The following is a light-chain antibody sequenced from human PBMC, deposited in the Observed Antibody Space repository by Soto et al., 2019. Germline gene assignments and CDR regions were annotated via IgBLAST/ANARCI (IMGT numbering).Light chain of an antibody. CDR2: GAS. CDR1: QSVGSL. Sequence: EIVMTQSPATLSVSPGERATLSCRASQSVGSLLAWYQQNPGQAPRLLIYGASTRATGIPARFSGSGSGTEFTLTISSLQSEDFAVYFCLQHNNWPRTFGQGTKVEIK. J-gene: IGKJ1*01. CDR3: LQHNNWPRT. V-gene: IGKV3-15*01.